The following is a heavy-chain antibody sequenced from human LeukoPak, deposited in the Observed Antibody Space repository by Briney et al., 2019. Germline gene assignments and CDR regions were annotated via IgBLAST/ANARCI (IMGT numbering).Heavy chain of an antibody. Sequence: PGGSLRLSCAASGFTLSSYWMHWVRHAPGKGLVWVSRINSDGSSTSYADSVKGRFTISRDNAKNTLYLQMNSLRAEDTAVYYCARGSRGYSYGYVDYWGQGTLVTVSS. CDR1: GFTLSSYW. V-gene: IGHV3-74*01. J-gene: IGHJ4*02. CDR3: ARGSRGYSYGYVDY. CDR2: INSDGSST. D-gene: IGHD5-18*01.